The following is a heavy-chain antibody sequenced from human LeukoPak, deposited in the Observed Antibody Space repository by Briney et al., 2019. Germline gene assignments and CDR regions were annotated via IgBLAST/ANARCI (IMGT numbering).Heavy chain of an antibody. CDR3: ARATWIQLWLGPKGWYFDL. CDR1: GGSISSSNW. J-gene: IGHJ2*01. Sequence: SETLSLTCAVSGGSISSSNWWSWVRQPPGKGLEWIGEIYHSGSTNYNPSLKSRVTISVDKSKNQFSLKLSSVTAADTAVYYCARATWIQLWLGPKGWYFDLWGRGTLVTVSS. V-gene: IGHV4-4*02. D-gene: IGHD5-18*01. CDR2: IYHSGST.